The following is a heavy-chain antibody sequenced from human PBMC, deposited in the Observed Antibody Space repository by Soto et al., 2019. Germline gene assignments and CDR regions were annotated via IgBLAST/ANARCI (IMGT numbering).Heavy chain of an antibody. D-gene: IGHD2-2*01. J-gene: IGHJ4*02. Sequence: ASVKVSCKASGGTFSSYAISRVRQAPGQGLEWMGGIIPIFGTANYAQKFQGRVTITADESTSTAYMELSSLRSEDTAVYYCARGEQYQLLLYYFDYWGQGTLVTVSS. CDR1: GGTFSSYA. CDR3: ARGEQYQLLLYYFDY. V-gene: IGHV1-69*13. CDR2: IIPIFGTA.